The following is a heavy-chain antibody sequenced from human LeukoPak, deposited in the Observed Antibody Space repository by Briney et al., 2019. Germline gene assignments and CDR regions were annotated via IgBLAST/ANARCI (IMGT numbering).Heavy chain of an antibody. Sequence: ASVMVSGKASGYTFNKHGITWVRQAPGQGLEWMGWISAYNGDTKYGQRFQGRVTLLTDTTASTAYMELRSLRSDDTAVYYCARDPSNTSGWSPYFDYWGQGALVTVSS. CDR1: GYTFNKHG. J-gene: IGHJ4*02. CDR2: ISAYNGDT. CDR3: ARDPSNTSGWSPYFDY. V-gene: IGHV1-18*04. D-gene: IGHD6-19*01.